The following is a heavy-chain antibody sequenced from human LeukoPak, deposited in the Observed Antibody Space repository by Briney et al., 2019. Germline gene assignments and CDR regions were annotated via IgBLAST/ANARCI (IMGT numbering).Heavy chain of an antibody. CDR1: GYSFTTYW. J-gene: IGHJ3*02. CDR2: IFPGDSDT. CDR3: ARPKTETGYDAFDI. Sequence: GESLKISCKGSGYSFTTYWIGWVRQMPGKGLEWMGIIFPGDSDTRYSPSFQGQVTISADKSITTAYLQWSSLKASDTAMYYCARPKTETGYDAFDIWGQGTMVSV. D-gene: IGHD2-15*01. V-gene: IGHV5-51*01.